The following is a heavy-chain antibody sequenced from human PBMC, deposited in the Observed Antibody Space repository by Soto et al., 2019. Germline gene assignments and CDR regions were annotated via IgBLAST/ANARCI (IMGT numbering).Heavy chain of an antibody. Sequence: QVQLVQSGAEVKKPGSSVKVSCRASGGTFSSFSINWVRQAPGQGLEWMGGIMPIVGTASYAQKFQGRVTITADGSTSTAHMELSSLRSEDTAVYYCALGNAMDVWGQGTKVTVSS. CDR3: ALGNAMDV. CDR1: GGTFSSFS. D-gene: IGHD7-27*01. CDR2: IMPIVGTA. V-gene: IGHV1-69*01. J-gene: IGHJ6*02.